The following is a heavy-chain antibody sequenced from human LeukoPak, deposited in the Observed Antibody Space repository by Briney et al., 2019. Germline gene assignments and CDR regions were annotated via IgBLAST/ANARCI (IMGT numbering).Heavy chain of an antibody. J-gene: IGHJ3*02. CDR3: ARLPSLERLRFLEWLFEDAFDI. D-gene: IGHD3-3*01. V-gene: IGHV4-34*01. Sequence: SETLSLTCAVYGESFSGYYWSWIRQPPGKGLEWIGEINHSGSTNYNPSLKSRVTISVDTSKNQFSLKLSSVTAADTAVYYCARLPSLERLRFLEWLFEDAFDIWGQGTMVTVSS. CDR1: GESFSGYY. CDR2: INHSGST.